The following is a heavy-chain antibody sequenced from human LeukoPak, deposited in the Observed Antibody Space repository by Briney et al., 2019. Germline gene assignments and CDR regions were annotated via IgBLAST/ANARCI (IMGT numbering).Heavy chain of an antibody. V-gene: IGHV4-39*07. J-gene: IGHJ4*02. CDR3: ARDVGPYGSGSYSYY. CDR1: GGSISSSSYY. D-gene: IGHD3-10*01. Sequence: PSETLSLTCTVSGGSISSSSYYWGWIRQPPGKGLEWIGSIYYSGSTYYNPSLKSRVTISVDTSKNQFSLKLSSVTAADTAVYYCARDVGPYGSGSYSYYWGQGTLVTVSS. CDR2: IYYSGST.